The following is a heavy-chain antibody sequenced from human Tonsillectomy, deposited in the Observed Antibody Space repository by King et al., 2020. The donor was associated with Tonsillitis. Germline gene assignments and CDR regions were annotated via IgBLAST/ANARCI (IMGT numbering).Heavy chain of an antibody. CDR1: GFTFSSYG. CDR3: AKGGGPSYDLWRGSQTYDHYGMDL. V-gene: IGHV3-30*18. J-gene: IGHJ6*02. Sequence: QLVQSGGGVVQPGRSLRLSCAASGFTFSSYGMHWVRQAPGKGLEWVAVISYDGNNKYYADSMKGRFTISRDNSKNTLYLQMNSLRAEDTAVYYGAKGGGPSYDLWRGSQTYDHYGMDLWGQGTTVTVSS. D-gene: IGHD3-3*01. CDR2: ISYDGNNK.